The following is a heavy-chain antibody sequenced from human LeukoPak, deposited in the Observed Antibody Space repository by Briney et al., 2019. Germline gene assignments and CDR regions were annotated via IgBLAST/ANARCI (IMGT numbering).Heavy chain of an antibody. Sequence: VSGPTLVNPTQTLTLTCTFSGFSLSTSGVGVGWIRQPPGKALEWLALIYWDGSKPYSPSLKSRLTITEDTSKNQVVLTIVDMAPVDTATYYCAYRRYSTSSFGSFDIWGQGTMVTVSS. CDR1: GFSLSTSGVG. V-gene: IGHV2-5*02. CDR3: AYRRYSTSSFGSFDI. D-gene: IGHD6-6*01. CDR2: IYWDGSK. J-gene: IGHJ3*02.